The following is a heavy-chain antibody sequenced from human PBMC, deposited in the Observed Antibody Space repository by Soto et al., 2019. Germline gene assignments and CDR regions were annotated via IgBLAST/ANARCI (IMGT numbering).Heavy chain of an antibody. D-gene: IGHD3-16*01. V-gene: IGHV4-31*03. CDR3: ARKGARWAFDI. J-gene: IGHJ3*02. Sequence: SETLSLTSTVSGGSISSGGYYWSWIRQHPGKGLEWIGYIYYSGSTYYNPSLKSRVTISVDTSKNQFSLKLSSVTAADTAVYYCARKGARWAFDIWGQGTMVTVSS. CDR1: GGSISSGGYY. CDR2: IYYSGST.